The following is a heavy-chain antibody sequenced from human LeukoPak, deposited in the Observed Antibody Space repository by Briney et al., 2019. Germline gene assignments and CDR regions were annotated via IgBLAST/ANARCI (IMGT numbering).Heavy chain of an antibody. CDR3: ARASQSYSSSWFFDY. CDR1: GYTFTSYY. CDR2: INPSGGST. Sequence: ASVKVSCKASGYTFTSYYMHWVRQPPGQGLEWMGIINPSGGSTSYAQKFQGRVTMTRDMSTSTVYMELSSLRSEDTAVYYCARASQSYSSSWFFDYWGQGTLVTVSS. D-gene: IGHD6-13*01. V-gene: IGHV1-46*01. J-gene: IGHJ4*02.